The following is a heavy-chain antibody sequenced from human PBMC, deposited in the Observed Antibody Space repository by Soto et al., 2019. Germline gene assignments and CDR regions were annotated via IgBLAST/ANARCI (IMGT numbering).Heavy chain of an antibody. D-gene: IGHD2-2*01. J-gene: IGHJ4*02. CDR3: AKLLYCSSTRCYGFNS. CDR1: GFTFSNSA. CDR2: ISGSGDDT. Sequence: GGSLRLSCAASGFTFSNSAMSWVRQPPGMGLEWVSAISGSGDDTYYADSVKGRFTISKDNSKNTLYLQMNSLRVDDTAIYYCAKLLYCSSTRCYGFNSRAQRTLVTGSS. V-gene: IGHV3-23*01.